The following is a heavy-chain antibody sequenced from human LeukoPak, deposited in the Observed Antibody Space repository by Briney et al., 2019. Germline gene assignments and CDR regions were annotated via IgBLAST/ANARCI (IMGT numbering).Heavy chain of an antibody. CDR3: ARDDYGGNSNY. D-gene: IGHD4-23*01. Sequence: SETLSLTCTVSGGSISSSSYYWGWLRQPPGTGVEWIGSIYYSGSTYCNPSLNSRVTISVDTPKNQFSLKLSSVTAADTAVYYCARDDYGGNSNYWGQGTLVTVSS. V-gene: IGHV4-39*07. J-gene: IGHJ4*02. CDR1: GGSISSSSYY. CDR2: IYYSGST.